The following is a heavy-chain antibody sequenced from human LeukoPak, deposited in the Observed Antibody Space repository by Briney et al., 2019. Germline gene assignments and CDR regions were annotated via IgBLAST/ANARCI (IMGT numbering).Heavy chain of an antibody. V-gene: IGHV1-24*01. Sequence: ASVKVSCKVSGYTLTELSMHWVRQAPGKGLEWMGGEDGGPIYAQKFQGRVTMTGDTSTDTAYMDVSILRSEDTAVYYCVSIDLDSWGQGTLVTVSS. J-gene: IGHJ4*02. CDR1: GYTLTELS. D-gene: IGHD3-16*02. CDR2: EDGGP. CDR3: VSIDLDS.